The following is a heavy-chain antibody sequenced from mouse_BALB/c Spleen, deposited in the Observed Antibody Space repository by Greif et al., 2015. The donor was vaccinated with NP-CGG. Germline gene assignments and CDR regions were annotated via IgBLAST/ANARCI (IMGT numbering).Heavy chain of an antibody. CDR2: IYPGNVNT. Sequence: VQLQQSGPELVKPGASVRISCKASGYTFTSYYIHWVKQRPGQGLEWIGWIYPGNVNTKYNEKFKGKATLTADKSSSTAYMQLSSLTSEDSAVYFCAREGIYYGGFAYWGQGTLVTVSA. V-gene: IGHV1S56*01. J-gene: IGHJ3*01. CDR1: GYTFTSYY. CDR3: AREGIYYGGFAY. D-gene: IGHD2-1*01.